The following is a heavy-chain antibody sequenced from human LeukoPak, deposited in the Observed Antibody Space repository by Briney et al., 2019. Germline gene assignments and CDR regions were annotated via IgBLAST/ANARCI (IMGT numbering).Heavy chain of an antibody. CDR2: IYSGGST. Sequence: GGSLRLSCAASGFTVSSNHMSWVRQAPGKGLEWVSVIYSGGSTDYADSVKGRFTISRDNAKNSLYLQMNSLRAEDTAVYYCARGRYYDSSGNNFDYWGQGTLVTVSS. V-gene: IGHV3-53*01. CDR1: GFTVSSNH. CDR3: ARGRYYDSSGNNFDY. D-gene: IGHD3-22*01. J-gene: IGHJ4*02.